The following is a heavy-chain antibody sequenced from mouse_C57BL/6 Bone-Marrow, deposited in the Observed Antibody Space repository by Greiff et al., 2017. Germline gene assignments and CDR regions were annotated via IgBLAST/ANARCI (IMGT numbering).Heavy chain of an antibody. J-gene: IGHJ2*01. V-gene: IGHV14-4*01. CDR1: GFNIKDDY. CDR3: THYYYGSYYFDY. D-gene: IGHD1-1*01. CDR2: IDPENGDT. Sequence: EVQLQQSGAELVRPGASVKLSCTASGFNIKDDYMHWVKQRPEQGLEWIGWIDPENGDTEYASKFPGKATRTADTSSNTAYLQLSSLTSEDTAVYYCTHYYYGSYYFDYWGQGTTLTVSS.